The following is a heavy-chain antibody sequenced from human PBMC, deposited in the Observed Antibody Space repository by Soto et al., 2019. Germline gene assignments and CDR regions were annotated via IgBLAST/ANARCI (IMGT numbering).Heavy chain of an antibody. CDR2: ISGHNGNT. V-gene: IGHV1-18*04. J-gene: IGHJ4*02. Sequence: ASVKVSCKASGYSFTSYGISWVRQAPGQGPEWMGWISGHNGNTNHPQSLQGRVTMTTDTSRNTAYMELRGLRSDDTAVYYCARHRFNYYDDTVYYYFDYWGQGTLVTVSS. D-gene: IGHD3-22*01. CDR1: GYSFTSYG. CDR3: ARHRFNYYDDTVYYYFDY.